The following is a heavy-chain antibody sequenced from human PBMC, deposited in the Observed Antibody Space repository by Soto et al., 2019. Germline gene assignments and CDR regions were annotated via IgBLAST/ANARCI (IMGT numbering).Heavy chain of an antibody. D-gene: IGHD6-19*01. V-gene: IGHV1-18*01. J-gene: IGHJ4*02. Sequence: QVQLVQSGAEVKKPGASVKVSCKASGYTFTTYGIRWVRQATGQGLEWMGWINAYNGNTNYAQKLQGRVTMTTGTSTSTAYMELRSLRSDNTAVYYCARDPVAGTYFDYWGQGTLVTVSS. CDR2: INAYNGNT. CDR1: GYTFTTYG. CDR3: ARDPVAGTYFDY.